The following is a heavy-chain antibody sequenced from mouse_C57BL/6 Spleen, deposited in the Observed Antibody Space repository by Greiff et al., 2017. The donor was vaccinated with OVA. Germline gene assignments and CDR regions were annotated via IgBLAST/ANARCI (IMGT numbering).Heavy chain of an antibody. CDR3: ARGPFAY. CDR1: GFNITDSY. CDR2: IDPEDGET. J-gene: IGHJ3*01. V-gene: IGHV14-2*01. Sequence: VQLQQSGAELVKPGASVKLSCTASGFNITDSYMHWVKQRTEQGLEWIGRIDPEDGETKYAPQFQGKATITADTSSNTAYLQLSSLTSEDTAVYYCARGPFAYWGQGTLVTVSA.